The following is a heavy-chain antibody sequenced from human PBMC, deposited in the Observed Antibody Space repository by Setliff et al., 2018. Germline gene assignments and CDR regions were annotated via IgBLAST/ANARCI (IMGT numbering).Heavy chain of an antibody. D-gene: IGHD2-15*01. V-gene: IGHV1-8*01. CDR2: MNPTSGNT. J-gene: IGHJ4*02. CDR3: ARGAPGRYCSGGSCSYFDY. CDR1: GYTFTSYD. Sequence: GASVKVSCKASGYTFTSYDINWVRQATGQGLEWMGWMNPTSGNTGYAQKFQGRVTMTRNTSISTAYMELSSLRSEDTAAYYCARGAPGRYCSGGSCSYFDYWGQGMLVTVSS.